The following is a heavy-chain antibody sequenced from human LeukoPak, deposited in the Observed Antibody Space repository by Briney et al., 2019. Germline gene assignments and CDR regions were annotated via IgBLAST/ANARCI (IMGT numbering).Heavy chain of an antibody. CDR3: ARDRGDYYDSSENWFDP. J-gene: IGHJ5*02. V-gene: IGHV4-61*02. CDR2: IYTSGST. D-gene: IGHD3-22*01. CDR1: GGSISSGSYY. Sequence: SETLSLTCTVSGGSISSGSYYWSWIRQPAGKGLEWIGRIYTSGSTNYNPSLKSRVTISVDTSKNPFSLKLSSVTAADTAVYYCARDRGDYYDSSENWFDPWGQGTLVTVSS.